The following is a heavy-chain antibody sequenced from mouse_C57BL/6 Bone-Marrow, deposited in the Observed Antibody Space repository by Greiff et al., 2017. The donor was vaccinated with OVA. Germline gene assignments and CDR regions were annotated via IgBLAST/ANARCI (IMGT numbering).Heavy chain of an antibody. CDR1: GYTFTSYW. Sequence: VKLMESGAELVRPGSSVKLSCKASGYTFTSYWMDWVKQRTGQGLEWIGNIYPSDSETHYNQKFKDKATLTVDKSSSTAYMQLSSLTSEDSAVYYCARGKNAWYFDVWGTGTTVTVSS. CDR2: IYPSDSET. V-gene: IGHV1-61*01. J-gene: IGHJ1*03. CDR3: ARGKNAWYFDV.